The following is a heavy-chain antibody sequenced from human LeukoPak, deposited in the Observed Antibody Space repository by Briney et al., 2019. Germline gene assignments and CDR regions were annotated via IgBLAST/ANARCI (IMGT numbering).Heavy chain of an antibody. V-gene: IGHV4-59*01. CDR2: IYYSGGT. J-gene: IGHJ4*02. Sequence: SSETLSLTCTVSGGSISSYYWSWIRQPPGKGLEWIGYIYYSGGTNYNPSLKSRVTTSVDTSKNQFSLKLSSVTAADTAVYYCASLAPFDYWGQGTLVTVSS. CDR1: GGSISSYY. CDR3: ASLAPFDY.